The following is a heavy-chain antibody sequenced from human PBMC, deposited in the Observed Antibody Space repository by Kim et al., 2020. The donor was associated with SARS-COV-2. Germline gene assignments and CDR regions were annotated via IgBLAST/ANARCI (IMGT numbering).Heavy chain of an antibody. V-gene: IGHV3-21*01. CDR3: ARGLTAMVPSPFDY. CDR1: GFTFSSCS. D-gene: IGHD5-18*01. Sequence: GGSLRLSCAASGFTFSSCSMNWVRQAPGKGLEWVSSISSSSSYIYYADSMKGRFTISRDNAKNSLYLQMNSLRAEDTAVYYCARGLTAMVPSPFDYWGQGALVTVSS. CDR2: ISSSSSYI. J-gene: IGHJ4*02.